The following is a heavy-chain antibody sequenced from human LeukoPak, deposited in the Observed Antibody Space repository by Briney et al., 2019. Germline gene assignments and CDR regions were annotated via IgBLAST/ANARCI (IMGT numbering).Heavy chain of an antibody. Sequence: GGSLRLSCAASGFTFDDYAMHWVRQAPGKGLEWVSGISWNSGSIGYADSVKGRFTISRDNSKNTLYLQMNSLRAEDTAVYYCARDGSPRAMIVVVITTYFDYWGQGTLVTVSS. CDR3: ARDGSPRAMIVVVITTYFDY. J-gene: IGHJ4*02. CDR1: GFTFDDYA. V-gene: IGHV3-9*01. D-gene: IGHD3-22*01. CDR2: ISWNSGSI.